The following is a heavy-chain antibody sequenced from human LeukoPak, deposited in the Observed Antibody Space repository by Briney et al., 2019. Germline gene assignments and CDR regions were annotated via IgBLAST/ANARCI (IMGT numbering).Heavy chain of an antibody. CDR2: LSGTGRYI. V-gene: IGHV3-21*06. Sequence: GGSLRLSCAASGFTFSSYTMNWVRQAPGKGLEWVSSLSGTGRYIYYADLMKGRFTISRDNAKNSLYLQMNSLRAEDTAVYHCARSLRDAFDIWVQGTMVTVSS. CDR3: ARSLRDAFDI. J-gene: IGHJ3*02. CDR1: GFTFSSYT.